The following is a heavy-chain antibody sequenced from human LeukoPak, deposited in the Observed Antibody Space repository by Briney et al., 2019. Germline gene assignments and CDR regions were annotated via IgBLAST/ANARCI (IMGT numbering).Heavy chain of an antibody. D-gene: IGHD6-13*01. J-gene: IGHJ6*03. CDR3: AKADSSSWYYYYYYMDV. CDR1: GFTFSSYW. CDR2: ISGSGGST. V-gene: IGHV3-23*01. Sequence: GGSLRLSCAASGFTFSSYWMHWVRQAPGKGLEWVSAISGSGGSTYYADSVKGRFTISRDNSKNTLYLQMNSLRAEDTAVYYCAKADSSSWYYYYYYMDVWGKGTTVTVSS.